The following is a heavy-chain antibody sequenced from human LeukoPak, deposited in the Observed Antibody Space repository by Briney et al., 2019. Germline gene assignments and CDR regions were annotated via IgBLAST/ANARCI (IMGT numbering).Heavy chain of an antibody. CDR3: VRDAIAAAGTGG. J-gene: IGHJ4*02. CDR2: INPKSGGT. Sequence: TDYXXHXVRQXPGXGLEWMGWINPKSGGTNYAQNFQGRVTMTRDTSISTAYMELSGLRSDDRAVYYCVRDAIAAAGTGGWGQGTLVTVSS. CDR1: TDYX. V-gene: IGHV1-2*02. D-gene: IGHD6-13*01.